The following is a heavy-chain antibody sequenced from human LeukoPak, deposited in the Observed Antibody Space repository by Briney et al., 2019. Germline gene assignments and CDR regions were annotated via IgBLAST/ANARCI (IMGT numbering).Heavy chain of an antibody. CDR2: ISGSGGST. J-gene: IGHJ6*02. Sequence: GGSLRLSCAASGFTFSSYAMSWVRQAPGKGLEWVSAISGSGGSTYYADSVKGRFTISRDNAKNSLFLQMSSLRAEDTAVYYCARGHYGMDVWGQGTTVTV. CDR1: GFTFSSYA. CDR3: ARGHYGMDV. V-gene: IGHV3-23*01.